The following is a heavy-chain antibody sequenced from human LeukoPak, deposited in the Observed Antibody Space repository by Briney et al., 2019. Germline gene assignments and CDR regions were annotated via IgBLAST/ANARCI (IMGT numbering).Heavy chain of an antibody. CDR1: GFTFSSYA. V-gene: IGHV3-23*01. D-gene: IGHD3-22*01. CDR3: AKAAYYYDSSGYYFGDY. Sequence: GGSLRLSCAASGFTFSSYAMSWVRQAPGKGLEWVSAISGSGGSTYYADSVKGRFTISRDNSKNTLYLQMNSLRAEDTAVYYCAKAAYYYDSSGYYFGDYWGQGTLVTVSS. J-gene: IGHJ4*02. CDR2: ISGSGGST.